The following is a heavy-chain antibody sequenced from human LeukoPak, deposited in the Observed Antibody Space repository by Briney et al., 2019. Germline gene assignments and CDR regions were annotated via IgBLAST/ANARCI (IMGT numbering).Heavy chain of an antibody. D-gene: IGHD3-9*01. CDR1: GFTFTNHG. CDR2: IRNVGNNK. CDR3: VRDFEWGFDH. V-gene: IGHV3-30*02. Sequence: GGPLRLSCAASGFTFTNHGMHWARQAPDKGLECVAFIRNVGNNKYHADSVKGRFTISRDNSKSTQYLQMTSLRAEDTALYYCVRDFEWGFDHWGQGTLVTVSS. J-gene: IGHJ4*02.